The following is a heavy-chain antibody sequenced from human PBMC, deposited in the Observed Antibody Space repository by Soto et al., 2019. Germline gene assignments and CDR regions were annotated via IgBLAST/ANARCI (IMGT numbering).Heavy chain of an antibody. CDR3: ARDRECSGGTCYNYFDY. V-gene: IGHV4-30-2*01. D-gene: IGHD2-15*01. CDR1: GASMSSGGHS. CDR2: IYHSGGT. J-gene: IGHJ4*02. Sequence: SETLSLTCAVSGASMSSGGHSWTWIRQPPGKGLEWIGYIYHSGGTSYNPSLKSRVTISVDTSKNQFSLKLSSVTAADTAVYYCARDRECSGGTCYNYFDYWGQGTLVTGSS.